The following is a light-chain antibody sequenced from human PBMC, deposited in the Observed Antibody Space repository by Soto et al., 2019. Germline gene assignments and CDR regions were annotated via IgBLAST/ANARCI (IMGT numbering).Light chain of an antibody. CDR3: QQYGSSPIT. V-gene: IGKV3-20*01. CDR1: QCVDSTY. Sequence: EIVLTQSTGILSLYTGESAIHSSRASQCVDSTYLGWYQQSSGQAPRLLTYTTSIRATGIPDRFSGSGSGTDFTLTISRLEPEDFAVYYCQQYGSSPITFGQGTLLEI. J-gene: IGKJ5*01. CDR2: TTS.